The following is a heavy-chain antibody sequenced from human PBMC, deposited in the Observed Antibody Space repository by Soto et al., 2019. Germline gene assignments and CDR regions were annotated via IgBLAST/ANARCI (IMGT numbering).Heavy chain of an antibody. D-gene: IGHD3-3*01. CDR1: GGSISSSSYY. Sequence: PSETLSLTCTVSGGSISSSSYYWGWIRQPPGKGLEWIGSIYYSGSTYYNPSLKSRVTISVDTSKNQFSLKLSSVTAADTAVYYCARLGYDFWSGDTLYYFDYWGQGTLVTVSS. V-gene: IGHV4-39*01. CDR2: IYYSGST. CDR3: ARLGYDFWSGDTLYYFDY. J-gene: IGHJ4*02.